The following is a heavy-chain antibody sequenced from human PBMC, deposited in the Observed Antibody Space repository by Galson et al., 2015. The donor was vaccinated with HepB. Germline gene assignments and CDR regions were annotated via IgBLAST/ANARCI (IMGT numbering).Heavy chain of an antibody. J-gene: IGHJ6*02. V-gene: IGHV1-46*03. CDR1: GYTFTSYS. CDR2: INRSGDST. Sequence: SVKVSCKASGYTFTSYSMHWVRQAPGQGLEWMGVINRSGDSTTCAQKFQGRVTMTRDTSTSTVYMELSSLRSEDTAIYFCSRQGGYTSALFFSYYYHGLDVWGQGTTVTVSS. D-gene: IGHD3-16*02. CDR3: SRQGGYTSALFFSYYYHGLDV.